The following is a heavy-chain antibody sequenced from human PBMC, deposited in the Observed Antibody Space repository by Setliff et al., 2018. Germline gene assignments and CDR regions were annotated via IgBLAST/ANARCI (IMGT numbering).Heavy chain of an antibody. CDR1: GFTFSNYA. J-gene: IGHJ4*02. CDR2: ISGSGAI. V-gene: IGHV3-23*01. D-gene: IGHD4-4*01. Sequence: GGSLRLSCAASGFTFSNYAMSWVRQAPGKGLEWVSAISGSGAISYADSVKGRFTVSRDNSKNTLYLQMNSLRGEDTAVYYCAKDTGYYFDYWGQGTRVTVS. CDR3: AKDTGYYFDY.